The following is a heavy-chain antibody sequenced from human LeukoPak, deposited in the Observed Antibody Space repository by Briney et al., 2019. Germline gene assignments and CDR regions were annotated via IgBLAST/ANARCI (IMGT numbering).Heavy chain of an antibody. D-gene: IGHD3-10*01. J-gene: IGHJ4*02. V-gene: IGHV3-21*04. CDR2: ISSSYI. Sequence: GGSLRLSCAASGFTFSSYSMNWVRQAPGKGLEWVSSISSSYIYYADSVKGRFTISRDNAKNSLYLQMNSLRAEDTAVYYCARDGRFGEVGGDYWGQGTLVTVSS. CDR1: GFTFSSYS. CDR3: ARDGRFGEVGGDY.